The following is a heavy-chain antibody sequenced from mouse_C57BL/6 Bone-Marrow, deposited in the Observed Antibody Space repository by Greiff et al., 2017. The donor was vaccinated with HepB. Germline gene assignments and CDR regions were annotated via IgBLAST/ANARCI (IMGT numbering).Heavy chain of an antibody. CDR1: GFTFSSYT. CDR2: ISGGGGNT. CDR3: ARREGCLDY. Sequence: EVKLVESGGGLVKPGGSLKLSCAASGFTFSSYTMSWVRQTPEKRLEWVATISGGGGNTYYPDSVKGRFTISRDNAKNTLYLQMSSLRSEDTALYYCARREGCLDYWGQGTTLTVSS. J-gene: IGHJ2*01. V-gene: IGHV5-9*01.